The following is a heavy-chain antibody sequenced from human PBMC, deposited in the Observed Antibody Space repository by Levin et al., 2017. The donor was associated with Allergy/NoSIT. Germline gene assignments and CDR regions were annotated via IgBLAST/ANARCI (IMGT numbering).Heavy chain of an antibody. CDR1: GGSIRNYY. Sequence: LSQTLSLTCVVSGGSIRNYYWGWIRQTPGKGLECIGYIYYNGSPNYNPSLKSRVTISVDTSKNQFSLKLSSVTAADTAVYYCARVGAAAGYYFDYWGQGALVTVSS. CDR3: ARVGAAAGYYFDY. V-gene: IGHV4-59*01. CDR2: IYYNGSP. J-gene: IGHJ4*02. D-gene: IGHD6-13*01.